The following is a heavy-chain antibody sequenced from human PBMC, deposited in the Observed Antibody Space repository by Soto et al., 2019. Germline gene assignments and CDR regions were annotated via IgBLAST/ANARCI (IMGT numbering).Heavy chain of an antibody. J-gene: IGHJ6*02. CDR1: GYTFTNYG. Sequence: ASVKVSCKASGYTFTNYGLSWVRQAPGQGLEWMGWITVYSGTTDHVQKFRGRVSMTTDTSTNTAYMGLRSLRSDDTAVYYCARDGGDCSGGSCYSGDYGMDVWGQGTTVTVSS. D-gene: IGHD2-15*01. CDR2: ITVYSGTT. V-gene: IGHV1-18*04. CDR3: ARDGGDCSGGSCYSGDYGMDV.